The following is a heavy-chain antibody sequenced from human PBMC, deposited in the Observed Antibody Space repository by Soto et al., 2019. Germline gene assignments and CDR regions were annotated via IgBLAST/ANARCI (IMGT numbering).Heavy chain of an antibody. J-gene: IGHJ6*02. D-gene: IGHD3-16*01. V-gene: IGHV3-23*01. CDR2: IGGSGDST. CDR3: AKDSLGGGLHLGPQNYYGLDV. CDR1: GFTFRSYA. Sequence: EVQLLESGGGLVQPGGSLRLSCAASGFTFRSYAMSWVRQAPGKGLEWVSGIGGSGDSTHYADSVKGRVTISRDTPRDTLYLQMNSLRAEDTAVYYCAKDSLGGGLHLGPQNYYGLDVWGQGTTVTVSS.